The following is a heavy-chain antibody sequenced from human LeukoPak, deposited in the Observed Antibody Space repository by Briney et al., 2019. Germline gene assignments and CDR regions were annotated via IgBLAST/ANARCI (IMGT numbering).Heavy chain of an antibody. V-gene: IGHV4-59*11. CDR2: IYNNEST. CDR1: SGSMSSHY. CDR3: ARGTRGPLVRRITIFDY. D-gene: IGHD3-10*01. J-gene: IGHJ4*02. Sequence: SDTLSLTCSVSSGSMSSHYWSWIRQPPGKGLEWIGYIYNNESTKYKPSLRSRVPISVGTSENQFSLKLTSVTAADTAVYYCARGTRGPLVRRITIFDYWGQGTLVSVSS.